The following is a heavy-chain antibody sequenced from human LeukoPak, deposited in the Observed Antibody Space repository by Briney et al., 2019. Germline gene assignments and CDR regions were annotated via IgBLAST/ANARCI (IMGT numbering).Heavy chain of an antibody. D-gene: IGHD6-13*01. V-gene: IGHV1-2*02. CDR3: ARAAAAGLLYYYYGMDV. CDR2: INPNSGGT. CDR1: GYTFTGYY. Sequence: ASVKVSCKASGYTFTGYYMHWVRQAPGQGLEWMGWINPNSGGTNYAQKFQGRVTMTRDTSISTAYMELSRLRSDDTAVYYCARAAAAGLLYYYYGMDVWGQGTTVTVSS. J-gene: IGHJ6*02.